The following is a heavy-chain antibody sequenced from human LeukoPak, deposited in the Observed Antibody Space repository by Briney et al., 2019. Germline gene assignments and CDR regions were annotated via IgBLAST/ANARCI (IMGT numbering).Heavy chain of an antibody. CDR2: IKQDGSET. D-gene: IGHD1-26*01. V-gene: IGHV3-7*01. Sequence: GGSLRLSCAASGFTFRSYWMSWDRQSPGKGLEWVSNIKQDGSETYYADSVKGRFTISRDNAKRSLYLQMNSLRAEDTAVYYCARDGELGSPADAFDIWGQGTMVTVSS. CDR3: ARDGELGSPADAFDI. J-gene: IGHJ3*02. CDR1: GFTFRSYW.